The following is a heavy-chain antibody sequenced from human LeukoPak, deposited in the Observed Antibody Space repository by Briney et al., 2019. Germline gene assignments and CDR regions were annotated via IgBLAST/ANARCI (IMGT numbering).Heavy chain of an antibody. CDR3: ARDYRPVSSLDTAMGLVD. D-gene: IGHD5-18*01. CDR2: IYYTGGT. CDR1: GGSMRTYY. V-gene: IGHV4-59*01. J-gene: IGHJ4*02. Sequence: SETLSLTCTVSGGSMRTYYWSWIRQPPGKGLEWVGCIYYTGGTNYNPSLKSRITISVDTSKSQFSLRLSSVTAADTAVYYCARDYRPVSSLDTAMGLVDWGQGTLVTVSS.